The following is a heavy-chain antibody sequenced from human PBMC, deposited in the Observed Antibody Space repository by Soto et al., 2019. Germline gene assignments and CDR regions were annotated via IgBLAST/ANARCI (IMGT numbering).Heavy chain of an antibody. Sequence: SETLSLTCTVSGGSISSYYWSWIRQPPGKGLEWIGYNYYSGSTNYNPSLKSRVTISVDTSKNQFSLKLSSATAVDTAVYYCAKDPLYFGDPPWGQGTLVTVSS. V-gene: IGHV4-59*12. CDR3: AKDPLYFGDPP. J-gene: IGHJ4*02. CDR1: GGSISSYY. CDR2: NYYSGST. D-gene: IGHD3-10*01.